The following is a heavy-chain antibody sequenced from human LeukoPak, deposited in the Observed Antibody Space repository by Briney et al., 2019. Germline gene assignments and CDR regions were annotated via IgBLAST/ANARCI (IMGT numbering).Heavy chain of an antibody. J-gene: IGHJ5*02. V-gene: IGHV4-59*01. CDR3: AKQQLVGGGWFDP. Sequence: SETLSLTCTVSGGSISSYYWSWIRQPPGKGLEWIGYIYYSGSTNYNPSLKSRVTISVDTSKNQFSLKLSSVTAADTAVYYCAKQQLVGGGWFDPWGQGTLVTASS. CDR2: IYYSGST. D-gene: IGHD6-13*01. CDR1: GGSISSYY.